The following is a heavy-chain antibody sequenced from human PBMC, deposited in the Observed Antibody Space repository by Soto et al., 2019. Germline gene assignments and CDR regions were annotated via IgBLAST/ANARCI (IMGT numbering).Heavy chain of an antibody. J-gene: IGHJ4*02. D-gene: IGHD3-3*01. CDR2: IIPIFGTA. CDR1: GGTFSSYV. Sequence: QVQLVQSGAEVKKPGSSVKVSCKASGGTFSSYVISWVRQAPGQGLEWMGGIIPIFGTANYAQKFQGRVTITADESTSTAYMELSSLRSEDTAVFYCARDITIFGVVHFDYWGQGTLVTLSS. CDR3: ARDITIFGVVHFDY. V-gene: IGHV1-69*01.